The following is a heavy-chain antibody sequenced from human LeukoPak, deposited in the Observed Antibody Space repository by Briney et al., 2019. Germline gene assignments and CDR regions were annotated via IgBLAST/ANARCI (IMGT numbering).Heavy chain of an antibody. CDR3: ARDEGYGDGAFDI. V-gene: IGHV4-38-2*02. CDR1: GYSISSGYY. J-gene: IGHJ3*02. CDR2: IYHGGST. D-gene: IGHD4-17*01. Sequence: SETLSLTCAVSGYSISSGYYWGWIRQPSGKGLEWIGSIYHGGSTYYNPSLKSRVTISVDTSKNQFSLKLSSVTAADTAVYYCARDEGYGDGAFDIWGQGTIVTVSS.